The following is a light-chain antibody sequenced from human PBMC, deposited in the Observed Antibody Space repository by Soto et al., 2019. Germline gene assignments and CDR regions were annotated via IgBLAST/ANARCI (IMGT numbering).Light chain of an antibody. CDR3: CSYARSSIWV. CDR2: RVT. J-gene: IGLJ3*02. Sequence: QSALTQPASVSGSPGQSITISCTGTSSDVGNYNLVSWYQQYPGKAPKLMIYRVTERPSGVSNLFSASKSGNTASLTISGLQAEDEADYYCCSYARSSIWVFGGGTKLTVL. V-gene: IGLV2-23*02. CDR1: SSDVGNYNL.